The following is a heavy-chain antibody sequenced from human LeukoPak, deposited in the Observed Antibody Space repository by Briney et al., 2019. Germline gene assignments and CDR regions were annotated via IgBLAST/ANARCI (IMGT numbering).Heavy chain of an antibody. CDR3: VWSSTWNRRFYLDQ. V-gene: IGHV3-15*04. Sequence: PGRSLRLSCAASGFTFNLAWMSWVRQTPGKGLQWVARIAVTPDGPATDYATPVRGRFFISRDDSRNMVYLEMSSLSTDDTAVYYCVWSSTWNRRFYLDQWGQGTLVTVSS. J-gene: IGHJ4*02. CDR1: GFTFNLAW. D-gene: IGHD6-6*01. CDR2: IAVTPDGPAT.